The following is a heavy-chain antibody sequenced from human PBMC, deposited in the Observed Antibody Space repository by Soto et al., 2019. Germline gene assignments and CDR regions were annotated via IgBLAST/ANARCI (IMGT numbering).Heavy chain of an antibody. CDR1: GGSFSGYY. Sequence: SETLSLTCAVYGGSFSGYYWSWIRQPPGKGLEWIGEINHSGSTNYNPSLKSRVTISVDTSKSQFSLKVCSVTAADTAVYYCARASYRKNWFDPWGQGTLVTVSS. J-gene: IGHJ5*02. CDR2: INHSGST. CDR3: ARASYRKNWFDP. D-gene: IGHD1-1*01. V-gene: IGHV4-34*01.